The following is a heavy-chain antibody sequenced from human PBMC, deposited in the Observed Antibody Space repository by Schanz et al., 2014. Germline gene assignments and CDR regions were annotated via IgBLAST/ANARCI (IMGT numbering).Heavy chain of an antibody. CDR1: GFTLSDSY. CDR3: AIIGVMVAVAGTRADY. J-gene: IGHJ4*02. V-gene: IGHV3-11*06. D-gene: IGHD6-19*01. CDR2: ISSGSSYA. Sequence: QEQLVESGGGLVKPGGSLRLSCAASGFTLSDSYMRWIRQAPGKGLEWVSDISSGSSYANYADSVKGRFTISRDNAKNSLFLQMNRLRAEDTALYYCAIIGVMVAVAGTRADYWGQGTLVTVSS.